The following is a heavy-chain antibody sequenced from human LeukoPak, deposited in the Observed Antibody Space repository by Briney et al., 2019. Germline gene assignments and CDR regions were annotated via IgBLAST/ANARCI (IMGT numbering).Heavy chain of an antibody. CDR3: AKFTRTLVRGALVN. D-gene: IGHD3-10*01. V-gene: IGHV3-23*01. CDR2: ITATSSST. J-gene: IGHJ4*02. Sequence: SGGSLRLSCAASGFTFSSYAMSWVRQAPGKGLEWVSAITATSSSTYDADSVQGRFTISRDNSKNTLYLQMNGLRPEDTAIYYCAKFTRTLVRGALVNWGQGTLVTVSS. CDR1: GFTFSSYA.